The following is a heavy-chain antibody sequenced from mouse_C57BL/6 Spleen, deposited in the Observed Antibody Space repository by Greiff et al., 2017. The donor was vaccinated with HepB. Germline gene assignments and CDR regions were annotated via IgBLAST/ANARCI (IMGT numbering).Heavy chain of an antibody. J-gene: IGHJ2*01. CDR2: INPNNGGT. CDR3: ARRWLLREDYFDD. Sequence: EVQLQQSGPELVKPGASVKIPCKASGYTFTDYNMDWVKQSHGKSLEWIGDINPNNGGTIYNQKFKGKATLTVDKSSSTAYMELRSLTSEDTAVYYCARRWLLREDYFDDWGQGTTLTVSS. CDR1: GYTFTDYN. D-gene: IGHD2-3*01. V-gene: IGHV1-18*01.